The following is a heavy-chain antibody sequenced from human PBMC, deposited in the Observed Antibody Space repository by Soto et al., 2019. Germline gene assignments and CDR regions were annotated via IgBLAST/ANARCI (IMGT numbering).Heavy chain of an antibody. J-gene: IGHJ4*02. V-gene: IGHV4-34*01. CDR1: GGSFIGYY. CDR3: ARGAIKYYYDSSGYSYYFEY. Sequence: SETLSLTCAVYGGSFIGYYWSWILQPPGKGLEWIGEINHSGSTNYNPSLKSRVTISVDTSKNQFSLKLSSVTAADKAVYYCARGAIKYYYDSSGYSYYFEYWGRGTLVTVSS. CDR2: INHSGST. D-gene: IGHD3-22*01.